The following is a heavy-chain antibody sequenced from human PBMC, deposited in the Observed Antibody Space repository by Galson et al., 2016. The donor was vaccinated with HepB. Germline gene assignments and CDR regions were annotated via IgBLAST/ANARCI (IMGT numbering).Heavy chain of an antibody. CDR1: GFSFSDYY. Sequence: SLRLSCAASGFSFSDYYMSWIRQAPGKGLEWVSYITSSGTTICYADSVKGRFTISRDDAKNSLYLQMNSLRVEDTAVYYCVRDLGSCSGANCYAGFPYYFDYWGQGTLVTVSS. V-gene: IGHV3-11*01. CDR2: ITSSGTTI. D-gene: IGHD2-2*01. CDR3: VRDLGSCSGANCYAGFPYYFDY. J-gene: IGHJ4*02.